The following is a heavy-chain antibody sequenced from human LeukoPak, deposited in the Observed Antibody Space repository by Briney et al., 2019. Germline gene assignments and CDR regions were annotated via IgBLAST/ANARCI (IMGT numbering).Heavy chain of an antibody. CDR2: IYYSGST. CDR3: ARAPRPDYFDY. Sequence: SETLSLTCTVSGGSISSYYWSWIRQPPGKGLEWIGYIYYSGSTNYNPSLKSRVTISVDTSKNQFSLKLSSVTAADTAVYYCARAPRPDYFDYWGQGTLVTVSS. CDR1: GGSISSYY. J-gene: IGHJ4*02. V-gene: IGHV4-59*01.